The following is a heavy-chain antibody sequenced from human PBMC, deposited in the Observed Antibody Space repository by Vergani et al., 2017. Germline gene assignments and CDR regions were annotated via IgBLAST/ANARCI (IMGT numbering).Heavy chain of an antibody. Sequence: EVQLVESGGGLVQPGGSLRLSCAASGFTFSSYSMNWVRQAPGKGLEWVSYISSSSSTIYYADSVKGRFTISRDNAKNSLYLQMNSLRAEDTAVYYCARDPNDDGIPDYYYYGMDVWGQGTTVTVSS. V-gene: IGHV3-48*04. CDR1: GFTFSSYS. J-gene: IGHJ6*02. CDR3: ARDPNDDGIPDYYYYGMDV. D-gene: IGHD1-1*01. CDR2: ISSSSSTI.